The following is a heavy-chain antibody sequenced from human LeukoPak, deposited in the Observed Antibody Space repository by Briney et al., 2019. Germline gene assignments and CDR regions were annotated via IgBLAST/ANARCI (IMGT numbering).Heavy chain of an antibody. V-gene: IGHV1-69*13. CDR1: GGTFSSYA. D-gene: IGHD3-9*01. Sequence: ASVKVSCKASGGTFSSYAISWVRQAPGQGVEWMGGIIPIFGTANNAQKFQGRVTITADESTSTAYMELSSLRSEDTAVYYCARDQRYFDWSPDGFDYWGQGTLVTVSS. CDR3: ARDQRYFDWSPDGFDY. J-gene: IGHJ4*02. CDR2: IIPIFGTA.